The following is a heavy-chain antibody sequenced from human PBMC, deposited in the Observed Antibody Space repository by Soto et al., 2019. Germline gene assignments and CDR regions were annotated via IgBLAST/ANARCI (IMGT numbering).Heavy chain of an antibody. CDR3: AIGEGKGYYYGMDV. Sequence: GGSLRLSCAASGFTFSSYAMHWVRQAPGKGLEWVAVISYDGSNKYYADSVKGRFTISRDNSKNTLYLQMNSLRAEDTAVYYCAIGEGKGYYYGMDVWGQGTTVTVSS. CDR2: ISYDGSNK. D-gene: IGHD1-26*01. V-gene: IGHV3-30-3*01. J-gene: IGHJ6*02. CDR1: GFTFSSYA.